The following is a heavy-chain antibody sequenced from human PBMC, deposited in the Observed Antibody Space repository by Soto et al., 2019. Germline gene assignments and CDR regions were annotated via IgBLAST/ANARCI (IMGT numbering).Heavy chain of an antibody. J-gene: IGHJ4*02. Sequence: ASVKVSCKASGYTFTGYYMHWVRQAPGQGLEWMGWINPNSGGTNYAQKFQGRVTMTRDTSISTAYMEVSRLRSDDTAVYYCARGAGGSGYVYYWGQGTLVTVSS. CDR1: GYTFTGYY. D-gene: IGHD3-3*01. V-gene: IGHV1-2*02. CDR3: ARGAGGSGYVYY. CDR2: INPNSGGT.